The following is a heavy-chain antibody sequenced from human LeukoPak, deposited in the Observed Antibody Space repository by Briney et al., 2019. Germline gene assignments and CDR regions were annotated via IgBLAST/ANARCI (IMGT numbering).Heavy chain of an antibody. CDR2: IRYDGSNK. CDR3: AREEENFDWLLPEGGMDV. D-gene: IGHD3-9*01. CDR1: GFTFSSYG. V-gene: IGHV3-30*02. J-gene: IGHJ6*02. Sequence: GGSLRLSCAASGFTFSSYGMHWVRQAPGKGLEWVAFIRYDGSNKYYADSVKGRFTISRDNSKNTLYLQMNSLRAEDTAVYYCAREEENFDWLLPEGGMDVWGQGTTVTVSS.